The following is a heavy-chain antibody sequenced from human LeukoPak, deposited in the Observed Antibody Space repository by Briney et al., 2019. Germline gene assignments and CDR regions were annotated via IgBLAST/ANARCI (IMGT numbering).Heavy chain of an antibody. D-gene: IGHD6-19*01. Sequence: GGSLRLSCAASGFTLSDYYMSWTRQAPGKGLEWLSDIGSADNRISYTDSLKGRFTISRDNPKNSLYLEMNSLRAEDTAVYYCVRETVAGTFDFWGQGTLVTVSS. CDR2: IGSADNRI. J-gene: IGHJ4*02. V-gene: IGHV3-11*01. CDR3: VRETVAGTFDF. CDR1: GFTLSDYY.